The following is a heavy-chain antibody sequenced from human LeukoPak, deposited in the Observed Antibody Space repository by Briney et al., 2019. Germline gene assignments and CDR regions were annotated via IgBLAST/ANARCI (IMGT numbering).Heavy chain of an antibody. D-gene: IGHD3-10*01. CDR2: INTDGSTT. CDR1: GFTFSSYG. V-gene: IGHV3-74*01. CDR3: ARDSLWFGELL. Sequence: PGGSLRLSCAASGFTFSSYGMHWVRQAPGKGLVWVSRINTDGSTTNYADSVKGRFTISRDNAKNTVYLQMNSLRAEDTAVYYCARDSLWFGELLWGQGTLVTVSS. J-gene: IGHJ4*02.